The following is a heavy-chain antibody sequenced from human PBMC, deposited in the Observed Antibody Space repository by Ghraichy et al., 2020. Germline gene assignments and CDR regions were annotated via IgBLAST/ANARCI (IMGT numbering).Heavy chain of an antibody. CDR3: ARDLDYGGNGVDY. J-gene: IGHJ4*02. CDR1: GFTFSSYS. D-gene: IGHD4-23*01. Sequence: SCAASGFTFSSYSMNWVRQAPGKGLEWVSSISSSSSYIYYADSVKGRFTISRDNAKNSLYLQMNSLRAEDTAVYYCARDLDYGGNGVDYWGQGTLVTVSS. CDR2: ISSSSSYI. V-gene: IGHV3-21*01.